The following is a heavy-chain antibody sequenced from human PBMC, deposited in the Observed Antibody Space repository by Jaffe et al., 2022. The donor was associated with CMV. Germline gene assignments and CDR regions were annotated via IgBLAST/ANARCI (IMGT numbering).Heavy chain of an antibody. CDR2: IHHSGRT. J-gene: IGHJ4*02. V-gene: IGHV4-34*01. Sequence: QVQLQQWGAGLLKPSETLSLTCAVYGGSFSAYYWSWIRQPPGKGLDWIGEIHHSGRTNYNPALRSRVTISVDTSKNQFSLKLTSVTAADTAVYYCARAGAYGVYDGFDYWGQGSLVTVSS. CDR1: GGSFSAYY. D-gene: IGHD4-17*01. CDR3: ARAGAYGVYDGFDY.